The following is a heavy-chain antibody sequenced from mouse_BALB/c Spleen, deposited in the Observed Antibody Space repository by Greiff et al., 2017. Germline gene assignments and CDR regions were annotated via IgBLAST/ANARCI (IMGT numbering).Heavy chain of an antibody. V-gene: IGHV5-6-3*01. CDR2: INSNGGST. CDR3: AREVLGFSYYFDY. D-gene: IGHD4-1*01. Sequence: DVKLVESGGGLVQPGGSLKLSCAASGFTFSSYGMSWVRQTPDKRLELVATINSNGGSTYYPDSVKGRFTISRDNAKNTLYLQMSSLKSEDTAMYYCAREVLGFSYYFDYWGQGTTLTVSS. J-gene: IGHJ2*01. CDR1: GFTFSSYG.